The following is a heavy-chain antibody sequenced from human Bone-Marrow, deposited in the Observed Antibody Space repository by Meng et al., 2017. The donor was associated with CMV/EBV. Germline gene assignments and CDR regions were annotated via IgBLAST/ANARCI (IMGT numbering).Heavy chain of an antibody. CDR2: ISYGGINT. V-gene: IGHV3-30*18. CDR3: AKADRVYCSSTSCSTGFDP. D-gene: IGHD2-2*01. CDR1: GFTFSSNN. Sequence: GGSLRLSCAASGFTFSSNNMHWVRQPPGKGPEWVALISYGGINTYYADSVKGRFTISRDSSNKMLYLQMNGLRVEDTAVYYCAKADRVYCSSTSCSTGFDPWGQGTLVTVSS. J-gene: IGHJ5*02.